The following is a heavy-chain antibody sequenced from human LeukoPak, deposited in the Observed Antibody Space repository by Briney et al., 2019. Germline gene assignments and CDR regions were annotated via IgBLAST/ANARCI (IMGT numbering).Heavy chain of an antibody. CDR3: ARHHRYSSGGHYFDY. Sequence: IIYPGDSESRYSPSFQGQVTISIDNSISTAYLQWSSLKASDTAMYYCARHHRYSSGGHYFDYWGQGTLVTVSS. V-gene: IGHV5-51*01. D-gene: IGHD6-19*01. J-gene: IGHJ4*02. CDR2: IYPGDSES.